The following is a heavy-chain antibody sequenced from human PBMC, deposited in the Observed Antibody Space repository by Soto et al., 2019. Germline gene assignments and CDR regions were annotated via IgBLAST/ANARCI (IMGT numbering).Heavy chain of an antibody. CDR1: GFTFSSYS. V-gene: IGHV3-48*01. CDR3: ARDTRGAENAFDI. D-gene: IGHD3-3*01. Sequence: EVQLVESGGGLVQPGGSLRLSCAASGFTFSSYSMNWVRQAPGKGLEWVSYISSSSSTIYYADSVKGRFTISRDNAKNSLYLQMNSLRAEDTAVYYCARDTRGAENAFDIWGQGTMVTVSS. J-gene: IGHJ3*02. CDR2: ISSSSSTI.